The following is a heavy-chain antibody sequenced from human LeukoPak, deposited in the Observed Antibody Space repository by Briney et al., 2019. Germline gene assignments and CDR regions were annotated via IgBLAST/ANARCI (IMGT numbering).Heavy chain of an antibody. CDR1: GGSISSSSYY. V-gene: IGHV4-39*01. J-gene: IGHJ4*02. CDR3: ARHTAAGTATLDY. CDR2: IYYSGST. D-gene: IGHD6-13*01. Sequence: SETLTLTCTVSGGSISSSSYYWGWIRQPPGKGLEWIGSIYYSGSTYYNPSLKSRVTISVDTSKNQFSLKLSSVTAADTAVYYCARHTAAGTATLDYWGQGTLVTVSS.